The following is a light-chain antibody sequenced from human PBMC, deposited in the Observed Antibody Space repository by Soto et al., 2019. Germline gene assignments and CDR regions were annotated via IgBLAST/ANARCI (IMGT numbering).Light chain of an antibody. V-gene: IGKV1-33*01. CDR3: QQYDNRSPIT. CDR2: DAS. CDR1: QDISNY. J-gene: IGKJ5*01. Sequence: DIQMTQSPSSLSASVGDRVTITCQASQDISNYLNWYQQKPGKAPKLLIYDASNLETWVPSRFSGSGSGTDFTFTISSLQPEDIATYYSQQYDNRSPITFGQGTRLEIK.